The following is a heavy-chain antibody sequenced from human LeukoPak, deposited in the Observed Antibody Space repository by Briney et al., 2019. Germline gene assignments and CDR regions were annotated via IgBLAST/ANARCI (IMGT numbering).Heavy chain of an antibody. V-gene: IGHV4-34*01. D-gene: IGHD3-3*01. CDR1: GGSFSGYY. J-gene: IGHJ6*02. CDR3: ARLPIYDFWSGYTDRYYYYYGMDV. Sequence: SETLSLTCAVYGGSFSGYYWSWIRQPPGKGLEWIGEINHSGSTNYNPSLKSRVTISVDTSKNQFSLKLSSVTAADTAVYYCARLPIYDFWSGYTDRYYYYYGMDVWGQGTTVTVSS. CDR2: INHSGST.